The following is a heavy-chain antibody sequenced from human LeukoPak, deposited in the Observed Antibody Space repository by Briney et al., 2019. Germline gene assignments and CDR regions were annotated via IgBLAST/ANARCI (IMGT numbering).Heavy chain of an antibody. D-gene: IGHD3-16*01. CDR2: IKHNGDEL. CDR3: ARELRTFDS. J-gene: IGHJ4*02. V-gene: IGHV3-7*01. Sequence: PGGSLRLSCAASGFTFSTYAMHWVRQAPGKGLEWVANIKHNGDELNYVDSVEDRFTISRDNAKNSLYLHMTDLRAEDTAVYYCARELRTFDSWGQGTLVTVSS. CDR1: GFTFSTYA.